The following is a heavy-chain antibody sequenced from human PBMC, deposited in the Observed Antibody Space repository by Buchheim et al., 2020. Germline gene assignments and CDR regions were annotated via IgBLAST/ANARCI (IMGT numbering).Heavy chain of an antibody. J-gene: IGHJ4*02. V-gene: IGHV3-30-3*01. D-gene: IGHD3-3*01. CDR1: GFTFSSYA. CDR3: ARDLNPYYDFWSGYSH. Sequence: QVQLVESGGGVVQPGRSLRLSCAASGFTFSSYAMHWVRQAPGKGLEWVAVISYDGSNKYYADSVKGRFTISRDNSKNTLYLQMNSLRAEDTAVYYCARDLNPYYDFWSGYSHWGQGTL. CDR2: ISYDGSNK.